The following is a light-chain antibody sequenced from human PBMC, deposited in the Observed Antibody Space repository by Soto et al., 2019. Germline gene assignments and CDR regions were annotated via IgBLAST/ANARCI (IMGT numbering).Light chain of an antibody. CDR3: MQSLHLPWT. V-gene: IGKV2D-29*01. J-gene: IGKJ1*01. CDR2: EVS. Sequence: EIVMTQTPLSLSVTPGQPASISCKSSQGLRISDGKTYVIWYQQKPGQPPQLLICEVSNRFSGVPDRFSGSGSGTDFTLKISRVEAEDAGVYYCMQSLHLPWTFGQGTKVE. CDR1: QGLRISDGKTY.